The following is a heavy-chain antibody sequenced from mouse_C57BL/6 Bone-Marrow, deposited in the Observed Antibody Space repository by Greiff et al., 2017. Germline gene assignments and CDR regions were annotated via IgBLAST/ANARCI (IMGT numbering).Heavy chain of an antibody. D-gene: IGHD2-2*01. CDR2: IDPSDSST. J-gene: IGHJ4*01. V-gene: IGHV1-59*01. CDR1: GYTFTSYW. CDR3: ARWFPAMDY. Sequence: QVQLQQPGAELVRPGTSVKLSCKASGYTFTSYWMHWVKQRPGQGLEWIGVIDPSDSSTNYNQKFKGKATLTVDTSSSTAYMQLSSLTSEDSAVYYCARWFPAMDYWGQGTSVTVSS.